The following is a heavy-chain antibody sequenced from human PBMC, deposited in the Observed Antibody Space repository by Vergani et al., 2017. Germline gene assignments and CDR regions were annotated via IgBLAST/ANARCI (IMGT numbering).Heavy chain of an antibody. V-gene: IGHV1-8*01. CDR3: ARVDTVGIGSVLSIELDI. J-gene: IGHJ3*02. Sequence: QVQLVQSGAEVKKPGASVKVSCKASGYTFTSYDINWVRQATGQGLEWMGWMNPNSGNTGYAQKFQGRVTMTRNTSISTAYMELSSLRSEDTAVYYCARVDTVGIGSVLSIELDIWGQGTMVTVSS. CDR2: MNPNSGNT. CDR1: GYTFTSYD. D-gene: IGHD4-23*01.